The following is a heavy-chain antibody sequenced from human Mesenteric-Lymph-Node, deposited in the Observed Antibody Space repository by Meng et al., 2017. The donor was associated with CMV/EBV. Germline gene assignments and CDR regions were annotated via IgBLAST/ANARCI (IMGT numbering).Heavy chain of an antibody. CDR2: IYYSGSA. V-gene: IGHV4-31*03. CDR1: GGSISSGGYY. J-gene: IGHJ5*02. CDR3: AREVYGASSNWFDP. Sequence: SETLSLTCTVSGGSISSGGYYWTWIRQHPGKGLEWIGYIYYSGSAYYNPSLKSRVTISVDTSKNQFSLKLGSVTAADTAVYFCAREVYGASSNWFDPWGQGTLVTVSS. D-gene: IGHD4-17*01.